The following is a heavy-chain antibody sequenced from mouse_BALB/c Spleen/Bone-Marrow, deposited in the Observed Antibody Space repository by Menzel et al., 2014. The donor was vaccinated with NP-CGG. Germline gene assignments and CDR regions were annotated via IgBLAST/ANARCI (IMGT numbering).Heavy chain of an antibody. Sequence: EVQLQQSGPELVKPGASMEISCKASGYSFTGYTMNWVKQSHGKDLEWIGLINPYNGGTTYNQKFKGKATLTVDKSSSTAYMELLRLTSEDSAVYYCAREYYGDWYFDVWGAGTTVTVSS. J-gene: IGHJ1*01. D-gene: IGHD1-1*01. V-gene: IGHV1-18*01. CDR1: GYSFTGYT. CDR2: INPYNGGT. CDR3: AREYYGDWYFDV.